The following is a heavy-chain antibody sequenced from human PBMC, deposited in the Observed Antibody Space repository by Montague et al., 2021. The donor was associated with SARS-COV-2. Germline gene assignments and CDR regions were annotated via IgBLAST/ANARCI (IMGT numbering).Heavy chain of an antibody. CDR3: ARTPGQIAGDAFDI. D-gene: IGHD2-21*01. Sequence: TNSNPSLKRQGTISVDTSKNQFSLKLSSVTAADTAVYYCARTPGQIAGDAFDIWGQGTMVTVSS. J-gene: IGHJ3*02. CDR2: T. V-gene: IGHV4-59*01.